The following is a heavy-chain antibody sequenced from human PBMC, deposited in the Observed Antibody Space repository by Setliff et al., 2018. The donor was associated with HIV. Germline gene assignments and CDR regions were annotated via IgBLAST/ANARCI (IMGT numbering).Heavy chain of an antibody. CDR2: IRHDGSYA. Sequence: PGGSLRLSCAASGFTFSGYGMYWVRQAPGKGLEWVAFIRHDGSYAYYADSVKGRFTMSRDNSKNTVSLEMNSLRVEDTGVYYCAKGRRPVDLVSTSIRYYFYMGVWGKGTTVTVSS. D-gene: IGHD5-12*01. CDR1: GFTFSGYG. J-gene: IGHJ6*03. V-gene: IGHV3-30*02. CDR3: AKGRRPVDLVSTSIRYYFYMGV.